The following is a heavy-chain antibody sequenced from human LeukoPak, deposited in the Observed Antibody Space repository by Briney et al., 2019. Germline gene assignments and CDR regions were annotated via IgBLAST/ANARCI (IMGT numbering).Heavy chain of an antibody. J-gene: IGHJ5*02. CDR2: IYYTGST. CDR1: GGSISTSY. V-gene: IGHV4-59*01. CDR3: ARERGGYWFDP. D-gene: IGHD2-15*01. Sequence: SETQSLTCTVSGGSISTSYWSWIRQPPGKGLEWIGYIYYTGSTNYNPSLKGRVTISLDTSKNRFSLEMTSVTAADTAVYYCARERGGYWFDPWGQGTLVTVSS.